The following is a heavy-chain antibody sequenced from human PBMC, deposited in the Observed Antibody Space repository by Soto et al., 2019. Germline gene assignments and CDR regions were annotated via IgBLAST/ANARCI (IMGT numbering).Heavy chain of an antibody. J-gene: IGHJ6*02. V-gene: IGHV1-69*13. CDR1: GGTFSSYA. CDR2: IIPIFGTA. CDR3: ARTMVRGVDYYYYGMDV. D-gene: IGHD3-10*01. Sequence: SVKVSCKASGGTFSSYAISWVRQAPGQGLEWMGGIIPIFGTANYAQKFQGRVTITADESTSTAYMELSSLRSEDTAVYYCARTMVRGVDYYYYGMDVWGQGTTVTVSS.